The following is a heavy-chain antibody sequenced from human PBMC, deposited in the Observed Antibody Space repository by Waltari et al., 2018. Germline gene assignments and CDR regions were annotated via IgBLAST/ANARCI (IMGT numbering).Heavy chain of an antibody. CDR3: ARDDYGDPARYYYGMDV. Sequence: QVPLQESGPGLVKPSETLSLTCAVSGYSISRGYYWGWIRQPPGKGLEWIGSIYHSGSTYYNPSLKSRVTISVDTSKNQFSLKLSSVTAADTAVYYCARDDYGDPARYYYGMDVWGQGTTVTVSS. D-gene: IGHD4-17*01. V-gene: IGHV4-38-2*02. J-gene: IGHJ6*02. CDR2: IYHSGST. CDR1: GYSISRGYY.